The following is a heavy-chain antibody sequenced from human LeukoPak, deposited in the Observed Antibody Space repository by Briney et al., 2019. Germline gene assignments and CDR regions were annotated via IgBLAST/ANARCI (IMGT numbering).Heavy chain of an antibody. V-gene: IGHV3-30*02. D-gene: IGHD3-22*01. J-gene: IGHJ5*02. Sequence: GGSLRLSCAVSGFTFSSYGMHWVRQAPGKGLEWVAFIRYDGSNKYYADSVKGRFTISRDNSKNTLYLQMNSLRAEDTAVYYCAKVHRGSGYLNWFDPWGQGSLVTVSS. CDR1: GFTFSSYG. CDR2: IRYDGSNK. CDR3: AKVHRGSGYLNWFDP.